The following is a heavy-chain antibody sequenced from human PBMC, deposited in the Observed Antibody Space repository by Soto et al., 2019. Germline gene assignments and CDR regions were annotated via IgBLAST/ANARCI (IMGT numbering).Heavy chain of an antibody. D-gene: IGHD5-18*01. J-gene: IGHJ4*02. CDR2: INANGGIT. V-gene: IGHV1-46*01. Sequence: QVQLVQSGAEAKKPGASVRVSCKASGYTFTHYYIHWVRQAPGQGLEWMGMINANGGITTYAQRFRAGFSMTRDTSTSTVILELSSLRSEDSAVYYCATSVNSAMAFDYWGQGTLVTVSS. CDR3: ATSVNSAMAFDY. CDR1: GYTFTHYY.